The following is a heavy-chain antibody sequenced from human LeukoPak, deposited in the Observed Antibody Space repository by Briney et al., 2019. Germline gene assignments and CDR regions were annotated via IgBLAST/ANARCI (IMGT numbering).Heavy chain of an antibody. D-gene: IGHD3-3*01. Sequence: GGTLRLSCAASEFTFSTYGMSWVRQAPGKGLEWVAFIRFDGTSEFYADSVKARFTISRDNSQNTVSLQLNNLRIEDTALYYCAKTSLSDPSGHYYYMDVWGKGTTVTVSS. V-gene: IGHV3-30*02. CDR1: EFTFSTYG. CDR3: AKTSLSDPSGHYYYMDV. J-gene: IGHJ6*03. CDR2: IRFDGTSE.